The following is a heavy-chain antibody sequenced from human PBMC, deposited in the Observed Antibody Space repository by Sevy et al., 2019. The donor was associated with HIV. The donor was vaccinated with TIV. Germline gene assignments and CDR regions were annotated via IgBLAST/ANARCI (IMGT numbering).Heavy chain of an antibody. V-gene: IGHV3-7*01. Sequence: GRSLRLSCVVSGLTSRTYWMHWVRRAPGKGLEWVASINPDGGENYYVASVKGRFTISRDNTKNSLYLQMTSLRAEDTAAYYCARGTYYYDSGFYYPFDYWGQGTLVTVSS. D-gene: IGHD3-10*01. CDR2: INPDGGEN. CDR3: ARGTYYYDSGFYYPFDY. CDR1: GLTSRTYW. J-gene: IGHJ4*02.